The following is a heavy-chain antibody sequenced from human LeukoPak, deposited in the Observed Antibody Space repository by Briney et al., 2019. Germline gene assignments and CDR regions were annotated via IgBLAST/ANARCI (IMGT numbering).Heavy chain of an antibody. CDR2: ISAYNGNT. CDR3: ARDYVAARPKYYYYGMDV. CDR1: GYTFTSYG. Sequence: ASVKVSCKASGYTFTSYGINWVRQAPGQGLEWVGWISAYNGNTNYAQKLQGRVTMTTDTSTSKAYMELRSLRSDDTAVYYCARDYVAARPKYYYYGMDVWGQGTTVTVSS. J-gene: IGHJ6*02. V-gene: IGHV1-18*01. D-gene: IGHD6-6*01.